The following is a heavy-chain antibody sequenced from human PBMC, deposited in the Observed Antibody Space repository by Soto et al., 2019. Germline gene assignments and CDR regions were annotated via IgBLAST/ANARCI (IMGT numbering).Heavy chain of an antibody. CDR2: ISSSSSYI. Sequence: EVQLVESGGGLVKPGGSLRLSCAASGFTFSSYSMNWVRQAPGKGLEWVSSISSSSSYIYYADSVKGRFTISRDNAKNSLYLQMNSLRAEDTAVYYCASDLGSSIDYWGQGTLVTVSS. D-gene: IGHD6-6*01. V-gene: IGHV3-21*01. CDR1: GFTFSSYS. CDR3: ASDLGSSIDY. J-gene: IGHJ4*02.